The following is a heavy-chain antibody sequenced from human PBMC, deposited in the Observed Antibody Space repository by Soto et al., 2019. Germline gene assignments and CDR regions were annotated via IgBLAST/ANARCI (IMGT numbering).Heavy chain of an antibody. Sequence: QVQLVQSGAEVKKPGASVKVSCKASGYTFTSYGISWVRQAPGQGLEWMGWISAYNGNTNYAQKLQGRVTMTTDTSTGTAYMELRSLRSDDTAVYYCARDRHPVWFGESAYYYGMDVWGQGTTVTVSS. J-gene: IGHJ6*02. V-gene: IGHV1-18*01. CDR2: ISAYNGNT. CDR3: ARDRHPVWFGESAYYYGMDV. CDR1: GYTFTSYG. D-gene: IGHD3-10*01.